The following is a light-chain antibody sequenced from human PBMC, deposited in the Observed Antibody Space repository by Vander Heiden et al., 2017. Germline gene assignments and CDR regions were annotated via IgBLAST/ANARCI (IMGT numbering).Light chain of an antibody. J-gene: IGKJ4*01. V-gene: IGKV3D-11*02. CDR3: QQRSNCL. Sequence: EIVLTQSPATLSLSPGESATLSCRASQSVSSYLAWYQQKPGQAPRLLIYDASNRATGIPARFSGSGPGTDFTLTISSLEPEDFAVYYCQQRSNCLFGGGTKVEIK. CDR2: DAS. CDR1: QSVSSY.